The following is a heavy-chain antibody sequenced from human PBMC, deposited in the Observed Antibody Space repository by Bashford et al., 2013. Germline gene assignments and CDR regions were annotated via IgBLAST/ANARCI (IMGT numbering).Heavy chain of an antibody. CDR3: ARGGGYSYGYPGY. V-gene: IGHV3-74*01. D-gene: IGHD5-18*01. J-gene: IGHJ4*02. Sequence: VRQAPGKGLEWVSAMSGSSGSTSYADSVKGRFTISRDNAKNTLYLQMNSLRAEDTAVYYCARGGGYSYGYPGYWGQGTLVTVSS. CDR2: MSGSSGST.